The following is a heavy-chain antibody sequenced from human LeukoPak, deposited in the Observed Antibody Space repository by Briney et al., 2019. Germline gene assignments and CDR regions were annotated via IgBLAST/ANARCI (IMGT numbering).Heavy chain of an antibody. CDR1: GGSISSDDYY. Sequence: PSQTLSLTCTVSGGSISSDDYYWSWIRQPPGKGLEWIGYIYYSGSTYYNPSLKSRVTISVDTSKNQFSLKLSSVTAADTAVYYCARDVKGIVGATYYYYGMDVWGQGTTVTVSS. D-gene: IGHD1-26*01. CDR2: IYYSGST. V-gene: IGHV4-30-4*01. CDR3: ARDVKGIVGATYYYYGMDV. J-gene: IGHJ6*02.